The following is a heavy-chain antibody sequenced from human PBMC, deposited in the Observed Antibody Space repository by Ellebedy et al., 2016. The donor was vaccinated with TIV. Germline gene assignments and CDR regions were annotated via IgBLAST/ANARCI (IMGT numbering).Heavy chain of an antibody. V-gene: IGHV4-59*01. Sequence: MPSETLSLTCTVSDGSISNYYWSWLRQPPGKVLAWIGHAFYTGSINYNPSLKSRLSLSVDTFKNQLSLRLTSVTAADSAGYYCARALGTYGQKWFDPWGQGILVTVAS. CDR1: DGSISNYY. CDR3: ARALGTYGQKWFDP. CDR2: AFYTGSI. J-gene: IGHJ5*02. D-gene: IGHD3-16*01.